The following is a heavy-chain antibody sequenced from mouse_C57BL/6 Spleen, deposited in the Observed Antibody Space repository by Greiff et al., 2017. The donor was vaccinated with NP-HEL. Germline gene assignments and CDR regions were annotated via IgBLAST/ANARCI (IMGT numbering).Heavy chain of an antibody. D-gene: IGHD2-1*01. CDR2: IYPGDGDT. CDR3: ARRGNPYAMDY. Sequence: VQGVESGPELVKPGASVKISCKASGYAFSSSWMNWVKQRPGKGLEWIGRIYPGDGDTNYNGKFKGKATLTADKSSSTAYMQLSSLTSEDSAVYFCARRGNPYAMDYWGQGTSVTVSS. CDR1: GYAFSSSW. J-gene: IGHJ4*01. V-gene: IGHV1-82*01.